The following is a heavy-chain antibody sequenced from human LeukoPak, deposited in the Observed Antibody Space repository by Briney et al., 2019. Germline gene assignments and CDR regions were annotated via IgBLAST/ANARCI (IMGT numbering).Heavy chain of an antibody. J-gene: IGHJ4*02. Sequence: SETLSLICTVSGGSISSYYWTWIRQPPGRGLEWIGYIYYNGSTKYNPSLKSRVTISLDASKNQFSLKLSSVTAADTAVYYCARQSRGIAVAGLDYWGQGTLVTVST. CDR1: GGSISSYY. D-gene: IGHD6-19*01. CDR3: ARQSRGIAVAGLDY. V-gene: IGHV4-59*08. CDR2: IYYNGST.